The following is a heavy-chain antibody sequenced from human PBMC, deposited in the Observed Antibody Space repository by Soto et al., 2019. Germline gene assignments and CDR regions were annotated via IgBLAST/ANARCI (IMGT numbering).Heavy chain of an antibody. CDR3: ARDPTYCSGGSCYPLGRYYYYYGMDV. V-gene: IGHV1-18*04. J-gene: IGHJ6*02. CDR2: ISAYNGNT. D-gene: IGHD2-15*01. Sequence: ASVKVSCKASGFTFTNFYMHWVRQAPGQGLEWMGWISAYNGNTNYAQKLQGRVTMTTDTSTSTAYMELRSLRSDDTAVYYCARDPTYCSGGSCYPLGRYYYYYGMDVWGQGTTVTVSS. CDR1: GFTFTNFY.